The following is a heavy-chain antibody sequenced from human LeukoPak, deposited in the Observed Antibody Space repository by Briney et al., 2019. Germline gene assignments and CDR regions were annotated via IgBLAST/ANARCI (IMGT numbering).Heavy chain of an antibody. CDR2: INHSGST. CDR1: GGSFSGYY. CDR3: ASGVPEYNWNDGRSNYFDY. D-gene: IGHD1-20*01. J-gene: IGHJ4*02. Sequence: SETLSLTCAVYGGSFSGYYWSWIHQPPGKGLEWIGEINHSGSTNYNPSLKSRVIISVDTSKNQFSLKLSSVTAADTAVYYCASGVPEYNWNDGRSNYFDYWGQGTLVTVSS. V-gene: IGHV4-34*01.